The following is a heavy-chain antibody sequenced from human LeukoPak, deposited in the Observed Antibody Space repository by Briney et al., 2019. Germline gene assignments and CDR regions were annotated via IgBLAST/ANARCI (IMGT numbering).Heavy chain of an antibody. CDR3: ARGYRSYDFGGYYMDV. D-gene: IGHD3-3*01. J-gene: IGHJ6*03. CDR1: GGTFSSYA. Sequence: SVKVSCKASGGTFSSYAISWVRQAPGQGLEWMGGIIPIFGTANYAQKFQGRVTITTDESTSTAYMELSSLRSEDTAVYYCARGYRSYDFGGYYMDVWGKGTTVTVSS. V-gene: IGHV1-69*05. CDR2: IIPIFGTA.